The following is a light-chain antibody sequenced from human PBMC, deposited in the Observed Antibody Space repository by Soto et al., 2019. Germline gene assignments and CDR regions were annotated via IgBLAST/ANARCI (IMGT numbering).Light chain of an antibody. J-gene: IGKJ5*01. CDR2: WAS. CDR3: QQYSSISVT. CDR1: QSVLYSSNNKNY. Sequence: DIVMTQSPDSLAVSLGERATINCKSSQSVLYSSNNKNYLAWYQQKPGQPPKLLIYWASTRESGVPDRFSGSGSGTDFTLTISSLQAEDVAVYYCQQYSSISVTFGQGTRLEIK. V-gene: IGKV4-1*01.